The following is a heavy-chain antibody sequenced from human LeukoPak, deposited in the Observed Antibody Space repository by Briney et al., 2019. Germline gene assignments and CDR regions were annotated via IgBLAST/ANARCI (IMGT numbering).Heavy chain of an antibody. D-gene: IGHD1-26*01. Sequence: GGSLRLSCAASGFTFSSYAMRWVRQAPGKGLEYVSAISSNGGSTYYANSVKGRFTISRDNSKNTLYLQMGSLRAEDMAVYYCARDNLGAPDYWSQGTLVTVSS. CDR1: GFTFSSYA. V-gene: IGHV3-64*01. J-gene: IGHJ4*02. CDR2: ISSNGGST. CDR3: ARDNLGAPDY.